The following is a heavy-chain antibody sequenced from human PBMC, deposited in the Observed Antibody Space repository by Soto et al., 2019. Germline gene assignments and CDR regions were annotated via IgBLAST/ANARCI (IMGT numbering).Heavy chain of an antibody. D-gene: IGHD5-12*01. Sequence: QLQLQESGSGLVKPSQTLSLTCAVSGGSISSGGYSWSWIRQPPGKGLEWIGYIYHSGSTYYNPSLKSRVTISVDRSKNQFSLKLSSVTAADTAVYYCAWGATADYYGMDVWGQGTTVTVSS. V-gene: IGHV4-30-2*01. CDR1: GGSISSGGYS. J-gene: IGHJ6*02. CDR2: IYHSGST. CDR3: AWGATADYYGMDV.